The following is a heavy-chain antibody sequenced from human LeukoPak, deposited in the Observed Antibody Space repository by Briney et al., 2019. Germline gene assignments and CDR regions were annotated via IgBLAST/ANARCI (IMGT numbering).Heavy chain of an antibody. D-gene: IGHD3/OR15-3a*01. CDR2: IERGTST. Sequence: QPGGSLRLSCAASGFSISDYYMTWVRQAPGKGLVWVSTIERGTSTLYAGSVKGRFTISRDNTKNTLYLQMNSLRAEDTAVYYCGRGGYDFDAWGPGTTVSVFS. CDR3: GRGGYDFDA. J-gene: IGHJ6*02. CDR1: GFSISDYY. V-gene: IGHV3-66*01.